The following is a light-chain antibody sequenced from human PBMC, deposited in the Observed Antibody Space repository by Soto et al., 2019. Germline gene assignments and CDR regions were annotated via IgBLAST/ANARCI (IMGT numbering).Light chain of an antibody. J-gene: IGKJ1*01. Sequence: EITIARTRATQGLCVGLGGTRTIRASQSVSSNLAWYQQKPGQAPRLLIYGASTRATGIPARFSGSGSGTEITPTNSGLQSGDSGVYSRPQYKNRPQAFGHGTKVDIK. CDR1: QSVSSN. CDR2: GAS. V-gene: IGKV3-15*01. CDR3: PQYKNRPQA.